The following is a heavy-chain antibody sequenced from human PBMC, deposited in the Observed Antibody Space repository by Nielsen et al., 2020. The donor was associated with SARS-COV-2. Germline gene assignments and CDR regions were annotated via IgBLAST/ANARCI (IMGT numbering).Heavy chain of an antibody. J-gene: IGHJ6*02. CDR1: GFSFSSYG. CDR2: INDDGSST. Sequence: GGSLRLSCAASGFSFSSYGMHWVRQAPGKGLVWVSRINDDGSSTVYADSVKGRFTISRDNAKSTLYLQMNRLRAEDTAVYYCARDNLYSNYYYYYGLDVWPGDRGHRLL. V-gene: IGHV3-74*01. D-gene: IGHD4-11*01. CDR3: ARDNLYSNYYYYYGLDV.